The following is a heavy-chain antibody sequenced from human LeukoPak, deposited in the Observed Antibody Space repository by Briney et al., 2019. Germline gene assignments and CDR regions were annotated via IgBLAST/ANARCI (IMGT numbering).Heavy chain of an antibody. CDR3: ARGWFGSDFDY. D-gene: IGHD3-10*01. CDR2: INHSGST. Sequence: SETLSLTCAVYGGSFSGYYWSWIRQPPGKGLEWIGEINHSGSTNYNPSLKSRVTISVDTSKNQFSPKLSSVTAADTAVYYCARGWFGSDFDYWGQGTLVTVSS. V-gene: IGHV4-34*01. J-gene: IGHJ4*02. CDR1: GGSFSGYY.